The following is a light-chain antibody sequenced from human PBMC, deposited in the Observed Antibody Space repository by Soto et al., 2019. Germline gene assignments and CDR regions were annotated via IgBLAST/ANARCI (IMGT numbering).Light chain of an antibody. J-gene: IGKJ1*01. CDR2: DAS. CDR1: RSISSW. V-gene: IGKV1-5*01. Sequence: DIPMTQSPSTLSSSVGDRVTITCLTSRSISSWLAWYQQKRGKAPKRLIDDASSWESGVPSRFSVSGSGTEFTLTISSLQPDDFATYYCQQYNSYQRTFGQGTKVEIK. CDR3: QQYNSYQRT.